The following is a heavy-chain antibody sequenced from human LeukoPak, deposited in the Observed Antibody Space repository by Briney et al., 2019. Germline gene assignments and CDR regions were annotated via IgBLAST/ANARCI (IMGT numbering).Heavy chain of an antibody. D-gene: IGHD1-14*01. Sequence: PSETLSLTCTVSGGSISSGGYYWSWIRQPPGKGLEWIGYIYHSGSTYYNPSLKSRVTISVDRSKNQFSLKLSSVTAADTAVYYCARASGIDAFDIWGQGTMVTVSS. CDR1: GGSISSGGYY. CDR3: ARASGIDAFDI. CDR2: IYHSGST. V-gene: IGHV4-30-2*01. J-gene: IGHJ3*02.